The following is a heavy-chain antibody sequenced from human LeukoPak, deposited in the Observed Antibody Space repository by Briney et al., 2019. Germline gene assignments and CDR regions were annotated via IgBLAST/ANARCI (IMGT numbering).Heavy chain of an antibody. Sequence: SVKVSCKASGGTFSSYAISWVRQAPGRGLEWMGRIIPIFGTANYAQKFQGRVTITTDESTSTAYMELSSLRSEDTAVYYCARPYDFWSGSYDAVDIWGQGTMVTVSS. CDR1: GGTFSSYA. J-gene: IGHJ3*02. CDR3: ARPYDFWSGSYDAVDI. V-gene: IGHV1-69*05. CDR2: IIPIFGTA. D-gene: IGHD3-3*01.